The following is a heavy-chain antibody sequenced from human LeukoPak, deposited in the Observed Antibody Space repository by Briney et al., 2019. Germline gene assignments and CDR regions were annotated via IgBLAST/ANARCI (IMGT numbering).Heavy chain of an antibody. CDR3: ARFLYSSSALGYFDY. J-gene: IGHJ4*02. CDR2: INHSGST. CDR1: GGSFSGYY. D-gene: IGHD6-6*01. V-gene: IGHV4-34*01. Sequence: PSETLSLTCAVYGGSFSGYYWSWIRQPPGKGLEWIGEINHSGSTNYNPSLKSRVTISVDTSKNQFSLKLSSVTAADTAVYYCARFLYSSSALGYFDYWGQGTLVTVSS.